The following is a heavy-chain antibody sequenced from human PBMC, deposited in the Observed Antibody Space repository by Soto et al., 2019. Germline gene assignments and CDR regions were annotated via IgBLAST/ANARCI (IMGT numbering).Heavy chain of an antibody. J-gene: IGHJ4*02. CDR2: IYSGGST. D-gene: IGHD6-13*01. Sequence: QVQLVESGGGVVQPGRSLRLSCAASGFTFSSYGMHWVRQAPGKGLEWVSVIYSGGSTYYADSVKGRFTISRDYSKNTLYLQINSLRAEDTAVYYCARESAAAGPIDYWGQGTLVTVSS. CDR1: GFTFSSYG. CDR3: ARESAAAGPIDY. V-gene: IGHV3-NL1*01.